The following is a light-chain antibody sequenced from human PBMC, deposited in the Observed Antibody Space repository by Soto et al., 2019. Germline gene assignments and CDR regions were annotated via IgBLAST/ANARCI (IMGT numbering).Light chain of an antibody. CDR3: LQYNNWPWT. V-gene: IGKV3-15*01. Sequence: EIVMTQSPATLSVSPGERATLSCRASQNVGNSLVWYQQKPGQPPRLLIYGASTRATGIPVRFSGGGSGTEVTLTISSLQSEYFAVFYCLQYNNWPWTFGQGTKVQIK. J-gene: IGKJ1*01. CDR2: GAS. CDR1: QNVGNS.